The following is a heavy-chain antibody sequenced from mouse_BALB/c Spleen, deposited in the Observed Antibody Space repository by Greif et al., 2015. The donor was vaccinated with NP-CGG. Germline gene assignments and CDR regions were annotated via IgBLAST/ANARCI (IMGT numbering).Heavy chain of an antibody. D-gene: IGHD2-1*01. CDR3: ARYGNYLYYYAMDY. J-gene: IGHJ4*01. CDR1: GYTFTSYW. CDR2: INPSTGYT. Sequence: QVYVKQSGAELAKPGASVKMSCKASGYTFTSYWMHWVKQRPGQGLEWIGHINPSTGYTEYNQKFKDKATLTADKSSSTAYMQLSSLTSEDSAVYYCARYGNYLYYYAMDYWGQGTSVTVSS. V-gene: IGHV1-7*01.